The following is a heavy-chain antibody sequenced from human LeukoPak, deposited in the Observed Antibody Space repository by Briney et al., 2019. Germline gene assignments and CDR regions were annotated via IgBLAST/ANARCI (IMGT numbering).Heavy chain of an antibody. CDR2: LSGSGDIT. Sequence: PGGSLRLSCAASGFKTKDYAMNWVRQAPGKGLEWVSALSGSGDITYYADSVKGRFTISRDTSENTLSLQMNSLRVEDTAMYYCAKGSSGYSFEVFDVWGQGAMVTVAS. D-gene: IGHD3-22*01. V-gene: IGHV3-23*01. J-gene: IGHJ3*01. CDR1: GFKTKDYA. CDR3: AKGSSGYSFEVFDV.